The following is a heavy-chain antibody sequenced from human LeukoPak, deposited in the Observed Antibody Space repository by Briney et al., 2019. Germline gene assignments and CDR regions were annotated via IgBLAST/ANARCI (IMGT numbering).Heavy chain of an antibody. J-gene: IGHJ6*03. CDR2: IYHSGSA. CDR1: GYSISSDYY. V-gene: IGHV4-38-2*01. D-gene: IGHD6-6*01. Sequence: SETLSLTCAVSGYSISSDYYWGWIRLPPGKGLEWIGTIYHSGSAYYNPSLKSRVTLLVDTSNNQFSLRLSSVTATDTVVYYCARRPYYYYYMDVWGKGTTVTVSS. CDR3: ARRPYYYYYMDV.